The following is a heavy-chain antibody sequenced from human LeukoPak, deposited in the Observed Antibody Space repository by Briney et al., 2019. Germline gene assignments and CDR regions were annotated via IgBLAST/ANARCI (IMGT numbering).Heavy chain of an antibody. CDR3: AKDPGYRMNY. Sequence: PGASLRLSCAASGFTFSSYAMIWVRQAPGKGLEWVSAIGGSGTSTFYADSVKGRFTISRDNSKNTLYLQMNSLRAEDTAVYYCAKDPGYRMNYWGQGTLVTVSS. J-gene: IGHJ4*02. CDR1: GFTFSSYA. V-gene: IGHV3-23*01. D-gene: IGHD5-24*01. CDR2: IGGSGTST.